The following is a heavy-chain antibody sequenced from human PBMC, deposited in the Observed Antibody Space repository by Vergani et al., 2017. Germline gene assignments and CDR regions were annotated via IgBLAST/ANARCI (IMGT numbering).Heavy chain of an antibody. CDR2: IYSGGST. D-gene: IGHD6-13*01. CDR1: GFTVSSNY. Sequence: EVQLVESGGGLVQPGGSLRLSCAASGFTVSSNYMSWVRQAPGKGLEWVSVIYSGGSTYYADSEKGRFTISRDNSKNTLYLQMNSLRAEDTAVYYCARGEQGYPNVGDYWGQGTLVTVSS. J-gene: IGHJ4*02. V-gene: IGHV3-66*02. CDR3: ARGEQGYPNVGDY.